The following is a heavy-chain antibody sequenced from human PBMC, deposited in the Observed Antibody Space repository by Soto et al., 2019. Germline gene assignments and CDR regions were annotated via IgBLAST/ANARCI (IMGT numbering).Heavy chain of an antibody. CDR3: AKVQNDFWSGYWVGYYFDY. CDR2: ISGSGGST. V-gene: IGHV3-23*01. J-gene: IGHJ4*02. D-gene: IGHD3-3*01. Sequence: EVQLLESGGGLVQPGGSLRLSCAASGFTFSSYAMSWVRQAPGKGLEWVPAISGSGGSTYYADSVKGRFTISRDNSKNTLYLQMNSLRAEDTAVYYCAKVQNDFWSGYWVGYYFDYWGQGTLVTVSS. CDR1: GFTFSSYA.